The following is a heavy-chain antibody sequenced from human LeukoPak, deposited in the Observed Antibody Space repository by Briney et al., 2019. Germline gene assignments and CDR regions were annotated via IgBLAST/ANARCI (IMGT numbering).Heavy chain of an antibody. CDR3: ARVGSIAAAGTPDY. CDR2: ISGSGSTK. CDR1: GFTFSDYY. D-gene: IGHD6-13*01. V-gene: IGHV3-11*01. J-gene: IGHJ4*02. Sequence: GSLRLSCAASGFTFSDYYMSWIRQAPGKGLEWVSHISGSGSTKIYADSVKGRFTISRDNAENSPYLQVNSLRAEDTAVYYCARVGSIAAAGTPDYWGQGTLVTVSS.